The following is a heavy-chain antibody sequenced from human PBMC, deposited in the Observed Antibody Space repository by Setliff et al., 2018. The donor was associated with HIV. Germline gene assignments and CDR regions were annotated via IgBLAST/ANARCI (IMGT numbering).Heavy chain of an antibody. V-gene: IGHV4-61*02. CDR3: ARLYYYGSGNYNDAFDI. CDR2: IYTSGST. D-gene: IGHD3-10*01. Sequence: KTSETLSLTCTVSGGSISSGSYYWNWIRQPAGKGLEWIGRIYTSGSTNYNPSLKSRVTISVDTSKHQFSLRLSSVTAADTAVYYCARLYYYGSGNYNDAFDIWGQGTMVTVSS. CDR1: GGSISSGSYY. J-gene: IGHJ3*02.